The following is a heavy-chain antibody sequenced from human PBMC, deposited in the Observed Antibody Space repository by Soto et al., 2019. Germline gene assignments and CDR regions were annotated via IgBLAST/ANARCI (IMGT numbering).Heavy chain of an antibody. D-gene: IGHD3-9*01. CDR3: ARDGGHLRYFDWLSPLDY. CDR2: IYHSGST. Sequence: SETLSLTCAVSGGSISSSNWWSWVRQPPGKGLEWIGEIYHSGSTNYNPSLKSRVTISVDKSKNQFSLKLSSVTAADTAVYYCARDGGHLRYFDWLSPLDYWGQGTLVTVSS. V-gene: IGHV4-4*02. J-gene: IGHJ4*02. CDR1: GGSISSSNW.